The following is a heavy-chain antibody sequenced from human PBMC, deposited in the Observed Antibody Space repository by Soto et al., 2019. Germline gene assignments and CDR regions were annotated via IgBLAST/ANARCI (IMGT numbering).Heavy chain of an antibody. CDR3: ARDQDKLELRLGDESSYNWFDP. D-gene: IGHD1-7*01. Sequence: PSETLSLTCHVSGSSMSDYYWSWIRQSPGKGLEWFGYIYHTGTTNYNPSLKSRVAMSIDTSSNQFSLRVRSVTAADTAVYYCARDQDKLELRLGDESSYNWFDPWGQGTLVTVSS. CDR2: IYHTGTT. CDR1: GSSMSDYY. V-gene: IGHV4-59*12. J-gene: IGHJ5*02.